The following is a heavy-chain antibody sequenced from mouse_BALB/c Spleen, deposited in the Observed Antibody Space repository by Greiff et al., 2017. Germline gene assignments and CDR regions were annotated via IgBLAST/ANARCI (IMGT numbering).Heavy chain of an antibody. CDR2: ISDGGSYT. J-gene: IGHJ3*01. D-gene: IGHD2-3*01. CDR3: ARDEGDGSFAY. Sequence: EVNLVESGGGLVKPGGSLKLSCAASGFTFSDYYMYWVRQTPEKRLEWVATISDGGSYTYYPDSVKGRFTISRDNAKNNLYLQMSSLKSEDTAMYYCARDEGDGSFAYWGQGTLVTVSA. CDR1: GFTFSDYY. V-gene: IGHV5-4*02.